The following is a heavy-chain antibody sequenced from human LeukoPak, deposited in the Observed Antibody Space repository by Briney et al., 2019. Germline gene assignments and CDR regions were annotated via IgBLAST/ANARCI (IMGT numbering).Heavy chain of an antibody. CDR3: ARGLSSGWYVY. V-gene: IGHV1-46*01. J-gene: IGHJ4*02. Sequence: ASVKVSCKASGYTFTSYFMHWVRHALGQGLEWRGIINPSDGTTRYAQKFQGRVTMTGDTSTSTVYMELSSLRSEDTAVYYCARGLSSGWYVYWGQGTLVTVSS. CDR1: GYTFTSYF. D-gene: IGHD6-19*01. CDR2: INPSDGTT.